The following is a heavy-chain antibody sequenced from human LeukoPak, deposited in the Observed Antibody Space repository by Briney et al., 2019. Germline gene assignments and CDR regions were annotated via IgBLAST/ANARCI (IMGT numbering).Heavy chain of an antibody. D-gene: IGHD3-10*01. CDR3: ARLPYTMVRGVDDAFDI. V-gene: IGHV1-2*02. CDR1: GYTFTGYY. Sequence: ASVKVSCKASGYTFTGYYMHWVRQAPGQGLEWMGWINPNSGGTNYAQTFQGRVTMTRDTSISTAYMELSRLRSDDTAVYYCARLPYTMVRGVDDAFDIWGQGTMVTVSS. J-gene: IGHJ3*02. CDR2: INPNSGGT.